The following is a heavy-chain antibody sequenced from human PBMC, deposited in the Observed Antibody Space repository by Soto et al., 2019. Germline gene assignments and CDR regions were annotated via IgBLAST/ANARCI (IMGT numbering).Heavy chain of an antibody. J-gene: IGHJ4*02. D-gene: IGHD6-13*01. Sequence: EMQLLESGGGLVQPGGSLRLSCAASGFTFISFAMSWVRQAPGKGLDWVSAISGSGGSTYSADSVKGRFTISRDNSKNTLYLQMSSLRAEDTAVYYCARGFSAGKGSPPDFGGQGSLVTVSS. CDR3: ARGFSAGKGSPPDF. CDR1: GFTFISFA. V-gene: IGHV3-23*01. CDR2: ISGSGGST.